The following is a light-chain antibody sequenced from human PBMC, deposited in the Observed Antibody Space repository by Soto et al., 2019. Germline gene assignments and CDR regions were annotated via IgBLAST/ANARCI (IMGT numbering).Light chain of an antibody. CDR3: VLYMGSGIWV. Sequence: QTVVTQEPSFSVSPGRTVTLTCGLSSGSVSTSYYPSWYQQTHGQAPRTLIYSTNTRSSGVPDRFSGSILGNKAALTITGAQADDESDYYCVLYMGSGIWVFGGGTKLTVL. J-gene: IGLJ3*02. CDR1: SGSVSTSYY. V-gene: IGLV8-61*01. CDR2: STN.